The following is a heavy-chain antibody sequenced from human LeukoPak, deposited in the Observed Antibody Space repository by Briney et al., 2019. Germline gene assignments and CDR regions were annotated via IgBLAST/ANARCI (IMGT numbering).Heavy chain of an antibody. V-gene: IGHV1-46*01. CDR2: INPSGGST. CDR1: GYTFTSYY. D-gene: IGHD3-10*01. J-gene: IGHJ3*02. Sequence: GATVKVSCKASGYTFTSYYMHWVRQAPGQGLEWMGIINPSGGSTSYAQKFQGRVTMTRDTSTSTVYMELSNLRSEDTAVYYCARAYYYHSRSLAGAGSIWGQGTMVTVSS. CDR3: ARAYYYHSRSLAGAGSI.